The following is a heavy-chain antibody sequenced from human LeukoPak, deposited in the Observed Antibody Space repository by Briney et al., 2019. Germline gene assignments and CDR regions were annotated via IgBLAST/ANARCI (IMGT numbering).Heavy chain of an antibody. CDR3: AKDYGYDSSGYYDY. CDR1: GFTFDDYA. CDR2: ISWNSGSI. V-gene: IGHV3-9*01. Sequence: GRSLRLSRAASGFTFDDYAMHWVRQAPGKGLEWVSGISWNSGSIGYADSVKGRFTISRDNAKNSLYLQMNSLRAEDTALYYCAKDYGYDSSGYYDYWGQGTLVTVSS. D-gene: IGHD3-22*01. J-gene: IGHJ4*02.